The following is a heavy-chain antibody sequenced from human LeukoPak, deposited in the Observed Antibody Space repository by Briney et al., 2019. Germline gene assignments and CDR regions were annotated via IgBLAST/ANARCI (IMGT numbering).Heavy chain of an antibody. V-gene: IGHV3-30*18. CDR3: ANDLGGYSYGFGYFQH. Sequence: GGSLRLSCAASGFTFSSYGMHWVRQAPGKGLEWVAVISYDGSNKYYADSVKGRFTISRDNSKNTLYLQMNSLRAEDTAVYYCANDLGGYSYGFGYFQHWGQGTLVTVSS. CDR1: GFTFSSYG. CDR2: ISYDGSNK. J-gene: IGHJ1*01. D-gene: IGHD5-18*01.